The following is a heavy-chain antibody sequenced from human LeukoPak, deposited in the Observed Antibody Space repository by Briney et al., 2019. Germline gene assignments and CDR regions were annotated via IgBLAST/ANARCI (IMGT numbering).Heavy chain of an antibody. CDR3: AREASQNDYGPYYYYYMDV. J-gene: IGHJ6*03. CDR1: GGTFSSYA. Sequence: ASVKVSCKASGGTFSSYAICWVRQAPGQGLEWMGGIIPIFGTANYAQKFQGRVTITTDESTSTAYMELSSLRSEDTAVYYCAREASQNDYGPYYYYYMDVWGKGTTVTVSS. CDR2: IIPIFGTA. D-gene: IGHD4-17*01. V-gene: IGHV1-69*05.